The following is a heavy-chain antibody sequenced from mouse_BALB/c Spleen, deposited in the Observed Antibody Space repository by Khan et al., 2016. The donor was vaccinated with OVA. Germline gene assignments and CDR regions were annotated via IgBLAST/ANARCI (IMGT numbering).Heavy chain of an antibody. CDR2: INPSTGYT. V-gene: IGHV1-7*01. Sequence: QIQLVQSGAELAKPGASVKMSCKASGYTFINYWILWVKQRPGHGLEWIGYINPSTGYTDYNQNFKDKATLTADKSSSTAYMQLSSLTSEDSAVYYCARRGLRWDFDYWGQGTTLTVSS. J-gene: IGHJ2*01. D-gene: IGHD1-1*01. CDR1: GYTFINYW. CDR3: ARRGLRWDFDY.